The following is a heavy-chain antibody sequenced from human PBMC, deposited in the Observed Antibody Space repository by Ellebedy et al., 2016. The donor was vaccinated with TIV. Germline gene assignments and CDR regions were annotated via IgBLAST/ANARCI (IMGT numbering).Heavy chain of an antibody. V-gene: IGHV3-23*01. CDR1: GSTFSSYA. CDR3: AKDRFSSAWDGGYFDY. J-gene: IGHJ4*02. Sequence: PGGSLRLSCAASGSTFSSYAMSWVRQAPGKGLEWVSAISGSGYSPHYADSVKGRFTISRDTSKNTLYVKMNSLRAEDTAVYYCAKDRFSSAWDGGYFDYWGQGTLVTVSS. D-gene: IGHD6-19*01. CDR2: ISGSGYSP.